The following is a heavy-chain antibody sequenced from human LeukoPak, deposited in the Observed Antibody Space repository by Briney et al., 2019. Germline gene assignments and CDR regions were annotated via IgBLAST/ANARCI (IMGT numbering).Heavy chain of an antibody. J-gene: IGHJ3*02. Sequence: GGSLRLSCAASGFTFSDYYMSWIRQAPGKGLEWVSYISSSGSTIYYADSVKGRFTISRDNAKNSLYLQMNSLRAEDTAVYYCAREVRVGYCSGGSCLIDAFDIWGQGTMVTVSS. CDR3: AREVRVGYCSGGSCLIDAFDI. V-gene: IGHV3-11*01. D-gene: IGHD2-15*01. CDR1: GFTFSDYY. CDR2: ISSSGSTI.